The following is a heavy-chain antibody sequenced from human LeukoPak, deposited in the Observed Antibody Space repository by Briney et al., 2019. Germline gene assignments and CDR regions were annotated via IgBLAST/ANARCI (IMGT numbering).Heavy chain of an antibody. CDR2: ITWDGGST. V-gene: IGHV3-43D*03. CDR3: TKDSGYHGSGNHSFFAK. Sequence: GGSLRLSCAASGFTFDDYAMHWVRQAPGKGLEWVSLITWDGGSTNYEASVKGRFTMSRDNSRDSLYLQMNSLRVEDTAMYYCTKDSGYHGSGNHSFFAKWGQGTLVTVSS. D-gene: IGHD3-10*01. J-gene: IGHJ4*02. CDR1: GFTFDDYA.